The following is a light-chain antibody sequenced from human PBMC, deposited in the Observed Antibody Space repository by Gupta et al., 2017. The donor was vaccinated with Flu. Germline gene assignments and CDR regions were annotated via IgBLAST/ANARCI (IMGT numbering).Light chain of an antibody. J-gene: IGLJ1*01. CDR3: ATWDDTLGIYV. Sequence: QSVLIQPPSASGHPGQNVIISCSGRTSNIGSDYVYWYQQLSGTAPKLLIYRNNQRPSGVPDRFSGSKSGTSASLAISGLRSEDEADYYCATWDDTLGIYVFGTGTKVTVL. CDR1: TSNIGSDY. V-gene: IGLV1-47*01. CDR2: RNN.